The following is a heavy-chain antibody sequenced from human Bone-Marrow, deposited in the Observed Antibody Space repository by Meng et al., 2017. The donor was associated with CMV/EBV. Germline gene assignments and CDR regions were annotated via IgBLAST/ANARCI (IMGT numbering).Heavy chain of an antibody. CDR3: ARDSYYDSSGYYDAYDI. D-gene: IGHD3-22*01. CDR1: GFTFSRYW. Sequence: GESLKIPCAASGFTFSRYWMHWVRQAPGKGLVWVSRINGDGTSYADSVKGRFTISRDNAKNTLYLQMNSLRAEDTAMYYCARDSYYDSSGYYDAYDIWGQGTMVTVSS. CDR2: INGDGT. J-gene: IGHJ3*02. V-gene: IGHV3-74*01.